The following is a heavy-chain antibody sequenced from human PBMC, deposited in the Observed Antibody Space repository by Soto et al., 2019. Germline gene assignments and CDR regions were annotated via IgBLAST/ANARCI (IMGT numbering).Heavy chain of an antibody. CDR3: ARASSSSSAADY. Sequence: SETLSLTCSVSGESISSGGYYWSWIRHLPGKGLEWIGYIYDTESAYYNPSLKSRVSISMDTSENHFATRLTSVTAADSAVYYCARASSSSSAADYWGQGLQVTVSS. J-gene: IGHJ4*02. CDR2: IYDTESA. CDR1: GESISSGGYY. D-gene: IGHD6-6*01. V-gene: IGHV4-31*03.